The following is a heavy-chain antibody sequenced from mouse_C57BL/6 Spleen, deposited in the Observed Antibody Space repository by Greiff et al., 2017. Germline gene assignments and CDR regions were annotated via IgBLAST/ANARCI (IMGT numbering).Heavy chain of an antibody. CDR1: GFNIKDDY. D-gene: IGHD2-5*01. V-gene: IGHV14-4*01. J-gene: IGHJ2*01. Sequence: VQLQQSGAELVRPGASVKLSCTASGFNIKDDYMHWVKQRPEQGLEWIGWIDPENGDTEYASKFQGKATITADTSSNTAYLQLSSLTSEDTAFFYCTTTPYCSKPPDYWGQGTTLTVSS. CDR2: IDPENGDT. CDR3: TTTPYCSKPPDY.